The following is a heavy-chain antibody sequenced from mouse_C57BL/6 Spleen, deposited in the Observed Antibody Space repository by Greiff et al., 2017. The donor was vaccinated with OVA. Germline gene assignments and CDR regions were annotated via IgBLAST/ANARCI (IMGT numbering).Heavy chain of an antibody. V-gene: IGHV1-26*01. CDR1: GYTFTDYY. CDR2: INPNNGGT. J-gene: IGHJ2*01. Sequence: VQLQQSGPELVKPGASVKISCKASGYTFTDYYMNWVKQSHGKSLEWIGDINPNNGGTSYNQKFKGKATLTVDKSSSTAYMELRSLTSEDSAVYYCAELRLRGYWGQGTTLTVSS. D-gene: IGHD3-2*02. CDR3: AELRLRGY.